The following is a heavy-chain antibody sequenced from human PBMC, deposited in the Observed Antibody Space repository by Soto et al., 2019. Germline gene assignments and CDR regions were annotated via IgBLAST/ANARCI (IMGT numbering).Heavy chain of an antibody. CDR1: GFTFSSYA. Sequence: QVQLVESGGGVVQPGRSLRLSCAASGFTFSSYAMHWVRQAPGKGLEWVAVISYDGSNKYYADSVKGRFTISRDNSKNTLYLQMNSLRAEDTAVYYCARGELTTVGAADYWGQGTLVTVSS. CDR2: ISYDGSNK. D-gene: IGHD1-26*01. J-gene: IGHJ4*02. V-gene: IGHV3-30-3*01. CDR3: ARGELTTVGAADY.